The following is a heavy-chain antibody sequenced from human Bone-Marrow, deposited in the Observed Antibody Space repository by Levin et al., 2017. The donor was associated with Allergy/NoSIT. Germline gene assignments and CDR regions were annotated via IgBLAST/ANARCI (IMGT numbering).Heavy chain of an antibody. CDR1: GFTFSNSA. CDR3: AAGIDSKGCGHFDY. Sequence: KISCKTSGFTFSNSAIQWVRQARGQHLEWVGWIIVASGNTNSAQKFQERLTITRDMSTSTAYMAQSSLCSEDTAVYYCAAGIDSKGCGHFDYWAQGTLVTVSS. J-gene: IGHJ4*02. V-gene: IGHV1-58*02. CDR2: IIVASGNT. D-gene: IGHD4-11*01.